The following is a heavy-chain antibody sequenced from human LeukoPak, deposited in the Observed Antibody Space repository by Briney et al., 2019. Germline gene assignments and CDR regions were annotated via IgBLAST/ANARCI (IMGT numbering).Heavy chain of an antibody. CDR1: GYTFTSYG. CDR2: ISAYNGNT. Sequence: ASVKVSCKASGYTFTSYGISGVPQAPGQGLEWMGWISAYNGNTNYAQKLQGRVTMTTDTSTSTAYMELRSVRSDDTAVYYCARVNLYSYGADYWGQGTLVTVSS. J-gene: IGHJ4*02. V-gene: IGHV1-18*01. CDR3: ARVNLYSYGADY. D-gene: IGHD5-18*01.